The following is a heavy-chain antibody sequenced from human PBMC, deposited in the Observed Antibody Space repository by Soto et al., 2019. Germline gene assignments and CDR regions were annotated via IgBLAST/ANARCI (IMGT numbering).Heavy chain of an antibody. CDR3: ARSTYSSSWSNYYYYGMDV. J-gene: IGHJ6*02. CDR2: ISYDGSNK. CDR1: GFTFSSYA. Sequence: VQLVESGGGVVQPGRSLRLSCAASGFTFSSYAMHWVRQAPGKGLEWVAVISYDGSNKYYADSVKGRFTISRDNSKNTLYLQMNSLRAEDTAVYYCARSTYSSSWSNYYYYGMDVWGQGTTVTVSS. V-gene: IGHV3-30-3*01. D-gene: IGHD6-13*01.